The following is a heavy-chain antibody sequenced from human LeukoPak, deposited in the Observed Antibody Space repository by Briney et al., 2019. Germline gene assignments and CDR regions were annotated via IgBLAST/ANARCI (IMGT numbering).Heavy chain of an antibody. J-gene: IGHJ4*02. CDR1: GGSFSGYY. CDR3: ASTTHCSSTSCYGPGVDY. D-gene: IGHD2-2*01. V-gene: IGHV4-34*01. Sequence: PSETLSLTRAVYGGSFSGYYWSWIRQPPGKGLEWIGEINHSGSTNYNPSLKSRVTISVDTSKNQFSLKLSSVTAADTAVYYCASTTHCSSTSCYGPGVDYWGQGTLVTVSS. CDR2: INHSGST.